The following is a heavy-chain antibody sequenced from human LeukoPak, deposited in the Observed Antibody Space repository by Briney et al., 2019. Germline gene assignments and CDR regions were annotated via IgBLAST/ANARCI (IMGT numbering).Heavy chain of an antibody. V-gene: IGHV3-7*01. CDR3: AREMYSGYDLGVFDN. D-gene: IGHD5-12*01. CDR2: IKQDGGAK. CDR1: GLTFSNYW. Sequence: GGSLRLSCAASGLTFSNYWMSWVRQSPGKGLEWVANIKQDGGAKYFVDSVKGRFTISRDNAKNSVSLQMNSLRAEDTAVYYCAREMYSGYDLGVFDNWGQGTLVTVSS. J-gene: IGHJ4*02.